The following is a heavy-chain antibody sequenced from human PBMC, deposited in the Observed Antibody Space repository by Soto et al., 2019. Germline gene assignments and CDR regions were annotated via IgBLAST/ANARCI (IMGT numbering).Heavy chain of an antibody. V-gene: IGHV3-7*04. D-gene: IGHD3-10*01. J-gene: IGHJ6*02. CDR3: ARAGDREYVIDHNGVDV. CDR1: GFTFSRYW. Sequence: EVQLVESGGGLVQPGGSLRLSCAASGFTFSRYWMGWVRQAPEKGLEWVANIKQDGSEKYYVDSVKGRFAISRDNAKNSLFLQVNSVRVEDTAVYYCARAGDREYVIDHNGVDVWGHGTSVIVSS. CDR2: IKQDGSEK.